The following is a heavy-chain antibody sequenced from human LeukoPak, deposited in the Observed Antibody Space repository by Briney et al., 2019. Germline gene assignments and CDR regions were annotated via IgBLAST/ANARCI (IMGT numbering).Heavy chain of an antibody. D-gene: IGHD3-3*01. V-gene: IGHV3-23*01. J-gene: IGHJ4*02. CDR3: ANRLSGAVIIDY. CDR1: GFTFSSYA. CDR2: ISGSGGDT. Sequence: GGSLRLSCAASGFTFSSYAMSWVRQAPGKGLEWVSSISGSGGDTYYADSVKGRFTISRDNSKNTLYLQMNSLRAEDTAVYYCANRLSGAVIIDYWGRGALVTVSS.